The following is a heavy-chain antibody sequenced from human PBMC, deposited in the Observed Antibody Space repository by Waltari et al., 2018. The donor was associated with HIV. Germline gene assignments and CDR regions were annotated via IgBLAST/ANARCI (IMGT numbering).Heavy chain of an antibody. CDR2: ISHTGGTT. D-gene: IGHD3-10*01. CDR1: GGSFSSNYYF. Sequence: QSQLQESDPGLVKPSETLSLTCTVSGGSFSSNYYFWAWVRPPPGKGLEWIGTISHTGGTTYYNPSLKSRVIISVDTSKDQSSLKLSSMTATDTAVYYCARQRGSGLWYFDLWGRGTLVSVSS. J-gene: IGHJ2*01. V-gene: IGHV4-39*01. CDR3: ARQRGSGLWYFDL.